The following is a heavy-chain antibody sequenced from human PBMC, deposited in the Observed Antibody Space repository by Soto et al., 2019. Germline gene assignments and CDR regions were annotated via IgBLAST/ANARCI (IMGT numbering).Heavy chain of an antibody. D-gene: IGHD1-1*01. CDR1: GFTFSAYW. V-gene: IGHV3-74*01. J-gene: IGHJ4*02. Sequence: GGSLRLSCEVSGFTFSAYWMHWVCQVPGKGLIWVSRIGDDGSTTTYADSVKGRFTISRDNAKNTLYLQMNSLRADDTGLYYCTRGPRVSSTGTGAHWGQGTLVTVSS. CDR2: IGDDGSTT. CDR3: TRGPRVSSTGTGAH.